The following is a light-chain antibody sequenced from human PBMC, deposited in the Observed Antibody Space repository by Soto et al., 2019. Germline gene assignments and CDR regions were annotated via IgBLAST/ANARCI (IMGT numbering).Light chain of an antibody. CDR3: QQRRSWPPTIP. Sequence: IVVSQSASALSVSPGERATLSCRASQSVSSNLAWYQQKPGQAPRLLIYGASTRATGIPARFSGSGSGTAFTLTISSLQSEDFAVYYCQQRRSWPPTIPFAEGTRLEIK. V-gene: IGKV3-15*01. CDR2: GAS. CDR1: QSVSSN. J-gene: IGKJ5*01.